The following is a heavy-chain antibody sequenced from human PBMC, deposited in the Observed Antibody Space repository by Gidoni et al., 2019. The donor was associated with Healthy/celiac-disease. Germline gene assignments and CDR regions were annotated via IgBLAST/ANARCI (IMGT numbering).Heavy chain of an antibody. D-gene: IGHD1-26*01. CDR1: GYTFTGCY. CDR3: ARDPGYWVGATTNDY. CDR2: INPNSGGT. Sequence: QVQLVQSGAEVKKPGASVKVSCKASGYTFTGCYMHWVRQAPGQGLEWMGWINPNSGGTNYAQKFQGRVTMTRDTSISTAYMELSRLRSDDTAVYYCARDPGYWVGATTNDYWGQGTLVTVSS. V-gene: IGHV1-2*02. J-gene: IGHJ4*02.